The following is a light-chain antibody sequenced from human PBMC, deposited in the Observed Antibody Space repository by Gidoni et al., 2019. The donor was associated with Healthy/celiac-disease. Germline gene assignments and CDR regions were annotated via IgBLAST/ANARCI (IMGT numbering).Light chain of an antibody. V-gene: IGKV3-20*01. Sequence: EIVLTQSPGTLSLSPGERATISCRASQTVSSSYLALYQKKPGQAPRLIIYGASSRATGIPYRFSGSGSGTDFTLTISRLEPEDFAVYYCQRYGSSPPRYTFGQGTKLEIK. CDR3: QRYGSSPPRYT. CDR2: GAS. CDR1: QTVSSSY. J-gene: IGKJ2*01.